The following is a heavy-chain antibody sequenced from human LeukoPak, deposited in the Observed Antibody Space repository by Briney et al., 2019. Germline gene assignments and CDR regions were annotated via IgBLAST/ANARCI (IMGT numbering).Heavy chain of an antibody. CDR2: ISGSGGST. J-gene: IGHJ6*03. V-gene: IGHV3-23*01. Sequence: PGGSLRLSCAASGFTFSDYGMSWVRQAPGKGLEWVSGISGSGGSTDYADSVKGWFSISRDNAKNSLYLQMNSLRAEDTALYYCAREWVGATPRGYYYMDVWGKGTTVTVSS. CDR3: AREWVGATPRGYYYMDV. D-gene: IGHD1-26*01. CDR1: GFTFSDYG.